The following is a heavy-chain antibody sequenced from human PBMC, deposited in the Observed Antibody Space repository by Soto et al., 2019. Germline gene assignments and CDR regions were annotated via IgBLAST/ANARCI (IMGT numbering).Heavy chain of an antibody. CDR2: VWYDGSKE. Sequence: QVQLVESGGGVVQPGGSLRLSCAAYGLNFPIYGMHWVRQAPGKGLEWVAIVWYDGSKEYYADSVKGRFTISRDNAKNMVYLQMNSLRAEDTAVYYCARDNHLGYCSGGSCYGMDCWGQGALVTVSS. V-gene: IGHV3-33*01. D-gene: IGHD2-15*01. CDR1: GLNFPIYG. CDR3: ARDNHLGYCSGGSCYGMDC. J-gene: IGHJ4*02.